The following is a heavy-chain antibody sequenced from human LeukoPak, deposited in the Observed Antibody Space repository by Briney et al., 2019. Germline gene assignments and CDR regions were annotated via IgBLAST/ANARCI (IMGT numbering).Heavy chain of an antibody. CDR3: AAYDYDNSVYFG. J-gene: IGHJ4*02. V-gene: IGHV4-39*01. D-gene: IGHD3-22*01. CDR1: GGSSSSIGYY. CDR2: INYSGST. Sequence: SETLSLTCTVSGGSSSSIGYYWCWSRQPPGKGLEWTGSINYSGSTFYHPSLKSRVTISVDTSKNQFSLQLSTVTAADTAVYYSAAYDYDNSVYFGWVQGTLVTVSS.